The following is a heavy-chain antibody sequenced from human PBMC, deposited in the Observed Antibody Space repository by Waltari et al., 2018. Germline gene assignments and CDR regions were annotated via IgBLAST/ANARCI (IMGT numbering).Heavy chain of an antibody. CDR2: IDFSGGST. D-gene: IGHD5-18*01. CDR3: AKLWSANDY. CDR1: GFSFSTYT. Sequence: EVQLLESGGGLAQPGGSLSLSCAASGFSFSTYTMSWVRQAPGKGVEWVSGIDFSGGSTYYADSVKGRFTISRDNSKNTLYLQMNSLRGEDTAVYYCAKLWSANDYWGQGTLVTVSS. V-gene: IGHV3-23*01. J-gene: IGHJ4*02.